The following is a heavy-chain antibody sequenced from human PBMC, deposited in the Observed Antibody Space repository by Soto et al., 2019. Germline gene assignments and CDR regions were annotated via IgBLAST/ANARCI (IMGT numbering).Heavy chain of an antibody. V-gene: IGHV1-69*13. CDR2: IIPIFGTA. D-gene: IGHD4-17*01. CDR3: ARVSKSTRNYYYYGMGV. Sequence: ASVKVSCKASGGTFSSYAISWVRQAPGQGLEWMGGIIPIFGTANYAQKFQGRVTITADESTSTAYMELSSLRSEDTAVYYCARVSKSTRNYYYYGMGVWGQGTTVTVSS. J-gene: IGHJ6*02. CDR1: GGTFSSYA.